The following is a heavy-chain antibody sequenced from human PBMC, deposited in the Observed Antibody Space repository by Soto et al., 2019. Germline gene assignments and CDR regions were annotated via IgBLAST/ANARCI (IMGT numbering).Heavy chain of an antibody. Sequence: QVKLVQSGAEVKKPGASVKVSCKASGYTFPSYGISWVRQAPGQGLEWMGWISGYNGNTNYAQMLQGRVTMTTDTSTSTAYMELRSLRSDDTAVYYCARDDCSGGSCYRPLDYWGQGTLVTVSS. J-gene: IGHJ4*02. CDR2: ISGYNGNT. CDR1: GYTFPSYG. D-gene: IGHD2-15*01. CDR3: ARDDCSGGSCYRPLDY. V-gene: IGHV1-18*01.